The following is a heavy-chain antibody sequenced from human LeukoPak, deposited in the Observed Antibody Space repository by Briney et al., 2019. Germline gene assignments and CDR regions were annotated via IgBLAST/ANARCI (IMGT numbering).Heavy chain of an antibody. Sequence: ASVKVSCKASGGTFSSYAISWVRQAPGQGLEWMGRIIPILGIANYAQKFQGRVTITADKSTSTAYMELSSLRSEDTAVYYCAREPYYYDSSGYSRVDYWGQGTLVTVSS. V-gene: IGHV1-69*04. J-gene: IGHJ4*02. CDR1: GGTFSSYA. CDR3: AREPYYYDSSGYSRVDY. D-gene: IGHD3-22*01. CDR2: IIPILGIA.